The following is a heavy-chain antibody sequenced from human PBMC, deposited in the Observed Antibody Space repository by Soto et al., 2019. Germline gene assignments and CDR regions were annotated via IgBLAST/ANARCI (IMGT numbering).Heavy chain of an antibody. D-gene: IGHD3-16*02. J-gene: IGHJ4*02. V-gene: IGHV3-23*01. Sequence: GGSLRLSCAASGFTFNSYAMIWVRQAPGKGLEAAGPISRTGDKTYYADSVKGRFTISRDNSKNTLYLQMNSLRDEDTAVYYCAKGTRVYDDIWGSYRLAPDFDYWGQGTLVTVSS. CDR3: AKGTRVYDDIWGSYRLAPDFDY. CDR2: ISRTGDKT. CDR1: GFTFNSYA.